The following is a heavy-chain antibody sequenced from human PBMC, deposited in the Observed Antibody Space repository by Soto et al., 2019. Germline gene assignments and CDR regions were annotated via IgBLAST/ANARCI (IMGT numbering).Heavy chain of an antibody. J-gene: IGHJ6*02. Sequence: HPGGSLRLSCAASGFTFSSYAMSWVRQAPGKGLEWVSAISGSGGSTYYADSVKGRFTISRDNSKNTLYLQMNSLRAEDTAVYYCARDTSQVGAADYLYYYYYYGMDVWGQGTTVTVSS. CDR3: ARDTSQVGAADYLYYYYYYGMDV. V-gene: IGHV3-23*01. D-gene: IGHD1-26*01. CDR1: GFTFSSYA. CDR2: ISGSGGST.